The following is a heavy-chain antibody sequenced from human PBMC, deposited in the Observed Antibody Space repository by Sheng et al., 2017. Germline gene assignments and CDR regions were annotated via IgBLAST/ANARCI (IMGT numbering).Heavy chain of an antibody. Sequence: QVQLVESGGGVVQPGGSLRLSCAASGFTFSSYGMHWVRQAPGKGLEWVAFIRYDGSNKYYADSVKGRFTISRDNSKNTLYLQMNSLRAEDTAVYYCAKVLSLWDTYYYYYMDVWGKGTTVTVSS. CDR1: GFTFSSYG. CDR3: AKVLSLWDTYYYYYMDV. J-gene: IGHJ6*03. D-gene: IGHD3-16*02. V-gene: IGHV3-30*02. CDR2: IRYDGSNK.